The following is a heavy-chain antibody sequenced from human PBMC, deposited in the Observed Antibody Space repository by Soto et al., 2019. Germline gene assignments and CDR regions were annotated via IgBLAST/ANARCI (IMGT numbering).Heavy chain of an antibody. J-gene: IGHJ6*02. CDR2: IMPIFGTI. Sequence: QVQLVQSWAEVKKPGSSVKVSCKASGGTFSKYAISWVRQAPGQGREWMGGIMPIFGTIKYAQKFQGRVTISADESTSTAYLELSSLTSEDTAVYYCARAYGSSSSCHYGMDVWGQRTSDTVS. CDR3: ARAYGSSSSCHYGMDV. CDR1: GGTFSKYA. D-gene: IGHD2-2*01. V-gene: IGHV1-69*01.